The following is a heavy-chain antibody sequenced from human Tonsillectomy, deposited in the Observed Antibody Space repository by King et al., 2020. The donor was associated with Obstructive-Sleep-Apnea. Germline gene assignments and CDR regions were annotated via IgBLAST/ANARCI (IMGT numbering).Heavy chain of an antibody. V-gene: IGHV1-18*01. D-gene: IGHD3-22*01. CDR1: GYTFTSYG. CDR3: ARDEAHDSSGYYYPGDY. Sequence: VQLVESGAAVKKPGASVRVSCKASGYTFTSYGISWVRQAPGQGLEWMGWISGYNGNTNHAQKFEDRVTMTTDTSTSTAYMEVRSLRSDDTAVYYCARDEAHDSSGYYYPGDYWGQGTLVTVSS. J-gene: IGHJ4*02. CDR2: ISGYNGNT.